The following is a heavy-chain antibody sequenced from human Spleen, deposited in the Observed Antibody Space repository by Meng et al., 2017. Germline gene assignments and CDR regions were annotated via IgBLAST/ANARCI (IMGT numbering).Heavy chain of an antibody. V-gene: IGHV3-7*03. CDR2: IKQDGSEK. J-gene: IGHJ4*02. CDR1: GFTVSSNY. D-gene: IGHD6-19*01. CDR3: AKDKSIAVTGPDY. Sequence: GGSLRLSCAASGFTVSSNYMSWVRQAPGKGLEWVANIKQDGSEKYYVDSVKGRFTISRDNAKNSLYLQMNNLRAEDTALYYCAKDKSIAVTGPDYWGQGTLVTVSS.